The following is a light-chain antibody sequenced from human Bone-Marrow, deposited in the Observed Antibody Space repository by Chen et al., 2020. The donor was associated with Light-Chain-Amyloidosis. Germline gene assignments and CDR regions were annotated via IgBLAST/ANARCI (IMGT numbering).Light chain of an antibody. CDR3: QVWDRSSDRPV. CDR2: DDS. V-gene: IGLV3-21*02. Sequence: SYVLTQPSSGSVAPGQTATIACGGNNIGSTSVHWYQQTPGQAPLLVVYDDSDRPSGTPERLSGSNSGNTATLTISRVEAGDEADYYCQVWDRSSDRPVFGGGTKLTVL. CDR1: NIGSTS. J-gene: IGLJ3*02.